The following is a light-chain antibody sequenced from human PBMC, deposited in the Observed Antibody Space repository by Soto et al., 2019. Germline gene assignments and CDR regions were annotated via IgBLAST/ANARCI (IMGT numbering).Light chain of an antibody. J-gene: IGKJ4*01. V-gene: IGKV3-15*01. CDR1: QGIGTA. CDR3: QRYSDWPLT. CDR2: DAS. Sequence: EIVMAHSHATLSVSPLEGAPLXLRASQGIGTALAWYQQKPGQTPRLLIYDASTRATGVPARFSGSGSGTEFILTINSLQSEDFAVYYCQRYSDWPLTFGGGTKVDIK.